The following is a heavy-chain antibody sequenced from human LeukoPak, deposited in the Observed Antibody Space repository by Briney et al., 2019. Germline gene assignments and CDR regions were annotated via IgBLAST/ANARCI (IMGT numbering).Heavy chain of an antibody. D-gene: IGHD6-19*01. J-gene: IGHJ4*02. Sequence: GGSLRLSCAASGFTFSSYAMSWVRQAPGKGLEWVSAISGSGGSTYYADSVKGRFTISRDNSKDTLYLQMNGLRAEDTAVYYCAKYTAAVARTNFDYWGQGTLVTVSS. V-gene: IGHV3-23*01. CDR3: AKYTAAVARTNFDY. CDR2: ISGSGGST. CDR1: GFTFSSYA.